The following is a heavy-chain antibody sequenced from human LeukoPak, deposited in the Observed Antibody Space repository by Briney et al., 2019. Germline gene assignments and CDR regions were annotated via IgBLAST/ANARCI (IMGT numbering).Heavy chain of an antibody. Sequence: ASVKVSCKASGGTFSSYAISWVRQATGQGLEWMGWMNPNSGNTGYAQKFQGRVTMTRNTSISTAYMELSSLRSEDTAVYYCARGPSKRSLIYIIYYYYGMDVWGQGTTVTVSS. V-gene: IGHV1-8*02. CDR1: GGTFSSYA. CDR2: MNPNSGNT. CDR3: ARGPSKRSLIYIIYYYYGMDV. J-gene: IGHJ6*02. D-gene: IGHD3-10*01.